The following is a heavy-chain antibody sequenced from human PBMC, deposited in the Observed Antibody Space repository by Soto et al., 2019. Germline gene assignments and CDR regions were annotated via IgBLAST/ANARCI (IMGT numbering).Heavy chain of an antibody. V-gene: IGHV4-59*01. Sequence: SETLSLTCTVSGGSISSYYWSWIRQPPGKGLEWIGYIYYSGSTNYNPSLKSRVTISVDTSKNQFSLKLSSVTAADTAVDYCARMTTATTALAFDIWGQGTMVTVSS. J-gene: IGHJ3*02. CDR2: IYYSGST. D-gene: IGHD4-17*01. CDR1: GGSISSYY. CDR3: ARMTTATTALAFDI.